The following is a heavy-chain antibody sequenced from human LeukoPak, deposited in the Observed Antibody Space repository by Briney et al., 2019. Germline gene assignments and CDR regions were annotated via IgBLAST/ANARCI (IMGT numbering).Heavy chain of an antibody. CDR3: AKVSAYYYASGFDS. V-gene: IGHV3-7*01. CDR1: GFTFSSYW. Sequence: GGSLRLSCAASGFTFSSYWMSWVRQAPGEGLEWVANIKQDGSEKYYVDSVKGRFTISRDNSQNTLYLQMNSLRPEDTAVYYCAKVSAYYYASGFDSWGQGTLVTVSS. CDR2: IKQDGSEK. D-gene: IGHD3-10*01. J-gene: IGHJ4*02.